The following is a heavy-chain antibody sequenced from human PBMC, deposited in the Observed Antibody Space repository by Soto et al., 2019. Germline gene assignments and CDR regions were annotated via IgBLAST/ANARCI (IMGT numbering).Heavy chain of an antibody. CDR1: GGSISSTSYY. Sequence: SETLSLTCTVSGGSISSTSYYWGWIRQPPGKGLEWIGSIYYSGRTYYNPSLKSRVTISVDTSKNEFSLRLSSVTAADTAVYYCARLNGYCISTNCRGYYGMDVWGQGTTVTVSS. V-gene: IGHV4-39*01. CDR3: ARLNGYCISTNCRGYYGMDV. CDR2: IYYSGRT. D-gene: IGHD2-2*03. J-gene: IGHJ6*02.